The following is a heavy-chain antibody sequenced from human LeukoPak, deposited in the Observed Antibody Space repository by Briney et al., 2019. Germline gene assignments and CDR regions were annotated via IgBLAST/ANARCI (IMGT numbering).Heavy chain of an antibody. CDR1: GYTFIAYY. V-gene: IGHV1-3*01. D-gene: IGHD3-10*01. J-gene: IGHJ4*02. CDR3: ARDLIVYGSGSYFDY. Sequence: ASVKVSCKASGYTFIAYYMFWVRQAPGQGLEWMAWINVGNGNTKYSQNFQGRLTITTDTSASTAYMELSSLRSEDTALYFCARDLIVYGSGSYFDYWGQGTLVTVSS. CDR2: INVGNGNT.